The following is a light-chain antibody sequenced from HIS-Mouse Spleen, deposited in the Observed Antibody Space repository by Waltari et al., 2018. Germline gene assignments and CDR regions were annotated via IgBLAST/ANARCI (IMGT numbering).Light chain of an antibody. J-gene: IGLJ2*01. CDR1: SSDVGSYNL. V-gene: IGLV2-23*01. CDR2: EGS. CDR3: CSYAGSSTVV. Sequence: QSALTQPASVSGSPGQSITISCTGTSSDVGSYNLGRWYQQHPGKAPKLMIYEGSKRPSGVSNRFSGSKSGNTASLTISGLQAEDEADYYCCSYAGSSTVVFGGGTKLTVL.